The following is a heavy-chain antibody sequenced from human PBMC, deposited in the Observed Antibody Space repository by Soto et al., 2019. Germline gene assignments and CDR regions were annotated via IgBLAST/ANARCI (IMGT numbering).Heavy chain of an antibody. CDR3: ARGGHITIFGVALENWFDP. CDR1: GGSISSYY. CDR2: IYYSGST. Sequence: SETLSLTCTVSGGSISSYYWSWIRQPPGKGLEWIGYIYYSGSTNYNPSLKSRVTISVDTSKNQFSLKLSSVTAADTAVYYCARGGHITIFGVALENWFDPWGQGTLVTVSS. D-gene: IGHD3-3*01. J-gene: IGHJ5*02. V-gene: IGHV4-59*01.